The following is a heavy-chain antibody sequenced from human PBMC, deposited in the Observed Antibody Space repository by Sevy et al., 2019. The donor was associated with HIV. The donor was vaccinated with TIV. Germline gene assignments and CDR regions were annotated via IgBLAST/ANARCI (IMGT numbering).Heavy chain of an antibody. J-gene: IGHJ4*02. CDR2: ISYDGSNK. CDR1: GFTFSSFA. V-gene: IGHV3-30-3*01. CDR3: AILGVDCVSTNCYGMRSLSFDF. Sequence: GGSLRLSCAASGFTFSSFAMHWVRQAPGKGLEWVAVISYDGSNKYSPDSVKGRFTISRENAKNTLYLQMNRLGPEDTAVYFCAILGVDCVSTNCYGMRSLSFDFWGQGTLVTVSS. D-gene: IGHD2-2*01.